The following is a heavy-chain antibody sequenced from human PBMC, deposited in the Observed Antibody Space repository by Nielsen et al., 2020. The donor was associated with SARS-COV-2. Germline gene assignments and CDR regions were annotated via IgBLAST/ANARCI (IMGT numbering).Heavy chain of an antibody. CDR3: ARDQDGGAATSNWYFDL. CDR1: GFTFGDYY. V-gene: IGHV3-11*04. CDR2: ISDSGYTT. Sequence: GESLKISCAASGFTFGDYYMSWIRQAPGEGLQWISDISDSGYTTHYADSVRGRFTVSRDNAENSLYLQMNSLRDEDTAVYYCARDQDGGAATSNWYFDLWGRGTLVIVSS. J-gene: IGHJ2*01. D-gene: IGHD6-25*01.